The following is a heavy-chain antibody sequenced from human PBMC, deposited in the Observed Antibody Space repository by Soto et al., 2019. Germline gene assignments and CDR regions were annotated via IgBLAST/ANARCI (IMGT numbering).Heavy chain of an antibody. CDR2: MKGDGSTA. Sequence: EAQLLESGGGFVQPGGSLRLSCAASGFSFSSHWMHWVRQAPGKGLVWVSRMKGDGSTANYADSVKGRLTISRDNARNTVDLQMNSLRVEDTAVYYCARGIPGHYGFDIWGQGTMVTVSS. CDR3: ARGIPGHYGFDI. V-gene: IGHV3-74*01. D-gene: IGHD3-10*01. CDR1: GFSFSSHW. J-gene: IGHJ3*02.